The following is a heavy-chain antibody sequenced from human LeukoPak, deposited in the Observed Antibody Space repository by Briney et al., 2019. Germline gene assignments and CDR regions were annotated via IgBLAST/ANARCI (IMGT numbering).Heavy chain of an antibody. CDR3: AVGVLSGGHEWAFYI. V-gene: IGHV1-8*01. J-gene: IGHJ3*02. D-gene: IGHD5-12*01. CDR2: MNPNNGNT. Sequence: ASVKVSCKASGYTFTSYDINWVRQASGHGLEWMAWMNPNNGNTGNAQKFQGRVTLTRITSISTAYMELSGLRSEDTAVYYCAVGVLSGGHEWAFYIWGQGTMVTVSS. CDR1: GYTFTSYD.